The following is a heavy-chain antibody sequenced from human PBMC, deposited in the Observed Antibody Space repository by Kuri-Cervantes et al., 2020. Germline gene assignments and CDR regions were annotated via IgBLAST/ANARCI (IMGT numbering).Heavy chain of an antibody. V-gene: IGHV3-11*04. D-gene: IGHD3-10*01. Sequence: GGSLRLSCAASGLTFSDYYMTWIRQAPGKGLEWVSYISGSGTTIYYTDSVKGRFTISRDNAKNSLFLQVNSLRAEDTAVYYGAKAGARGGDYWGQGTLVTDSS. CDR3: AKAGARGGDY. CDR2: ISGSGTTI. CDR1: GLTFSDYY. J-gene: IGHJ4*02.